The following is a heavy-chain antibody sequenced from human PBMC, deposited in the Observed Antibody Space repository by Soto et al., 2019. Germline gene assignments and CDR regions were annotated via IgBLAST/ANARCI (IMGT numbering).Heavy chain of an antibody. CDR1: GFTFSDYW. V-gene: IGHV3-74*01. CDR2: IKSDGSFT. J-gene: IGHJ6*02. Sequence: EVQLVESGGGLVQPGGSLRLSCVASGFTFSDYWMHWVRQAPGKGLVWAARIKSDGSFTSHAESVKGRFTISRDNARNTVHLQMDSWRAEDTAVYYCARGLRNYYGVDVWGQGTTVTVSS. CDR3: ARGLRNYYGVDV. D-gene: IGHD4-17*01.